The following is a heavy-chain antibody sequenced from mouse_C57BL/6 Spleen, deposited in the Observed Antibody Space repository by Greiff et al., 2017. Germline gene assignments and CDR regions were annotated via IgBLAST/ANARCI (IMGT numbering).Heavy chain of an antibody. D-gene: IGHD3-2*02. CDR1: GYTFTSYW. Sequence: VQLQQPGAELVKPGASVKMSCTASGYTFTSYWITWVQQGPGQGLEWIGDIYPGSGSTNYNEKFKSRATLTGDTSSSTAYLQLSSLTSEDSAVYYCARGCSAGYDYWGQGTTLTVSS. CDR2: IYPGSGST. J-gene: IGHJ2*01. V-gene: IGHV1-55*01. CDR3: ARGCSAGYDY.